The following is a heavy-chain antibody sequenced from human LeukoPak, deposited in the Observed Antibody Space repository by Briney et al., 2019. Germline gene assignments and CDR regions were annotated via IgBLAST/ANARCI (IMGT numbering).Heavy chain of an antibody. CDR1: GFTFSSFA. Sequence: GGSLRLSCAASGFTFSSFAMDWVRQAPGKGLEWVSTISGSGGNTYYADSVKGRFTISRDNAKNSLYLQMNSLRAEDTALYYCAKDRDGYKNFDYWGQGTLVTVSS. CDR3: AKDRDGYKNFDY. D-gene: IGHD5-24*01. J-gene: IGHJ4*02. CDR2: ISGSGGNT. V-gene: IGHV3-23*01.